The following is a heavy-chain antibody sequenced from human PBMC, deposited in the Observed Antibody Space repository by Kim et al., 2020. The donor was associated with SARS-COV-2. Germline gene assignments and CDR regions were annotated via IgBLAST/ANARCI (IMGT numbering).Heavy chain of an antibody. V-gene: IGHV1-18*01. Sequence: ASVKVSCTASNYSFTTFGMSWVRQAPGQGLEWVGWITPYNGKTKYAQSFQDRVTMTADTSTSTVYMELRSLRADDTAMYYCARSPTGWVLLIDFWGHGTL. J-gene: IGHJ4*01. D-gene: IGHD1-26*01. CDR3: ARSPTGWVLLIDF. CDR1: NYSFTTFG. CDR2: ITPYNGKT.